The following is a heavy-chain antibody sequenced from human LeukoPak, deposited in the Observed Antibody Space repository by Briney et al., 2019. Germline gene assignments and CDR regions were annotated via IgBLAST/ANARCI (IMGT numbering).Heavy chain of an antibody. CDR2: ISSSSSTI. J-gene: IGHJ6*03. V-gene: IGHV3-48*01. CDR1: GFTFSSYS. D-gene: IGHD6-13*01. CDR3: ARDPSSWYYYYMDV. Sequence: GGSLRLSCAASGFTFSSYSMNWVRQAPGKGLEWVSYISSSSSTIYYADSVKGRFTISRDNAKNSLYLQMNSLRAEDTAVYYCARDPSSWYYYYMDVWGKGTTVTVSS.